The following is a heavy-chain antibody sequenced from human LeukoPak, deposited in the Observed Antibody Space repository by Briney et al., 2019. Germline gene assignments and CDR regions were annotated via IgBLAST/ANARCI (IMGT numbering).Heavy chain of an antibody. CDR3: AKGGGYNPLFDY. Sequence: GGSLRLSCAASGFTFSNYWMSWVRQAPGKGLEWVANIKQDGSEKYYVDSVKGRFTISRDNAKNSLYLQMNSLRAEGTAVYYCAKGGGYNPLFDYWGQGTLVTVSS. V-gene: IGHV3-7*03. CDR1: GFTFSNYW. CDR2: IKQDGSEK. J-gene: IGHJ4*02. D-gene: IGHD5-24*01.